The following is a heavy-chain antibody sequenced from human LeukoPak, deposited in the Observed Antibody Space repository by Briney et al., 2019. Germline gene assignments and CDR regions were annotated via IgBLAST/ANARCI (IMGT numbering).Heavy chain of an antibody. CDR3: ATPVGYGDYFLGGDY. CDR2: ISGSGGST. J-gene: IGHJ4*02. Sequence: GGSLRLSCAASGFTFSSYARSWVRQAPGKGLEWVSAISGSGGSTYYADSVKGRFTISRDNSKNTLYLRMNSLRAEDTAVYYCATPVGYGDYFLGGDYWGQGTLVTVSS. D-gene: IGHD4-17*01. CDR1: GFTFSSYA. V-gene: IGHV3-23*01.